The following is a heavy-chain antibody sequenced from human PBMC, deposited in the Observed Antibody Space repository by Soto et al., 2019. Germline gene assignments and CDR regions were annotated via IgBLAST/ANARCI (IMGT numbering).Heavy chain of an antibody. V-gene: IGHV1-18*01. D-gene: IGHD3-10*01. CDR1: GYTFTSYG. CDR3: ARDRTPLLWFGELSYYYYYGMDV. Sequence: ALVKVSCKASGYTFTSYGISWVRQAPGQGLEWMGWISAYNGNTNYAQKLQGRVTMTTDTSTSTAYMELRSLRSDDTAVYYCARDRTPLLWFGELSYYYYYGMDVWGQGTTVTVSS. J-gene: IGHJ6*02. CDR2: ISAYNGNT.